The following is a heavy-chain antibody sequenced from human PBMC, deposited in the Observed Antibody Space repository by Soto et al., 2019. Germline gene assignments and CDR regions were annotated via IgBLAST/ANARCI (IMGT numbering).Heavy chain of an antibody. CDR2: INAGNGNT. V-gene: IGHV1-3*01. D-gene: IGHD3-22*01. CDR3: ARSGYYQYNWFDP. J-gene: IGHJ5*02. Sequence: QVQLVQSGAEVKKPGASVKVSCKASGYTFTSYAMHWVRQAPGQRHEWMGWINAGNGNTKYSQKFQGRVTITRDTAASTAYMELSSLRSEDTAVYYCARSGYYQYNWFDPWGQGTLVTVSS. CDR1: GYTFTSYA.